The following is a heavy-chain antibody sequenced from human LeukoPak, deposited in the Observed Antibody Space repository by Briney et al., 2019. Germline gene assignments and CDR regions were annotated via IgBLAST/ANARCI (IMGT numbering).Heavy chain of an antibody. D-gene: IGHD3-10*01. J-gene: IGHJ6*03. Sequence: GGSLRLSCTVSGFTVSSNSMSWVRQAPGKGLEWVSFIYSDNTHYSDSVKGRFTISRDNSKNTLYLQMNSLRAEDTAVYYCAKIYGSGSYIPYYYYYMDVWGKGTTVTISS. CDR2: IYSDNT. CDR1: GFTVSSNS. V-gene: IGHV3-53*01. CDR3: AKIYGSGSYIPYYYYYMDV.